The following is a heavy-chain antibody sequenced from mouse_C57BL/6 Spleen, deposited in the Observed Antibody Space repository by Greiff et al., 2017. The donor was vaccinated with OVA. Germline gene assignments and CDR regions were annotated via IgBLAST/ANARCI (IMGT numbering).Heavy chain of an antibody. V-gene: IGHV1-64*01. CDR1: GYTFTSYW. CDR3: AREESEDYFDY. Sequence: VQLQQPGAELVKPGASVKLSCKASGYTFTSYWMHWVKQRPGQGLEWIGMIHPNSGSTNYNEKFKSKATLTVDKSSSTAYMQLSSLTSEDSAVYYCAREESEDYFDYWGQGTTLTVSS. CDR2: IHPNSGST. J-gene: IGHJ2*01.